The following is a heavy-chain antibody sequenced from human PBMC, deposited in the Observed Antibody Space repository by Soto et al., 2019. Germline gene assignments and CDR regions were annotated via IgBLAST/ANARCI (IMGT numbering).Heavy chain of an antibody. D-gene: IGHD3-22*01. CDR2: ISSSSSYI. CDR3: ARGYHYYDSSGYDKWDAFDI. Sequence: EVQLVESGGGLVKPGGSLRLSCAASGFTFSSYSMNWVRQAPGKGLEWVSSISSSSSYIYYADSVKGRFTISRDNAKKSLYVQMNSLSAEETALYYCARGYHYYDSSGYDKWDAFDIWGQGTMVTVSS. V-gene: IGHV3-21*01. CDR1: GFTFSSYS. J-gene: IGHJ3*02.